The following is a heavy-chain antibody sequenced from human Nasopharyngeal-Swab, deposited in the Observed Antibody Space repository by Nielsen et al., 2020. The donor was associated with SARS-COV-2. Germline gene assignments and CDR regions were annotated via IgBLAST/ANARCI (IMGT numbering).Heavy chain of an antibody. D-gene: IGHD2-2*01. V-gene: IGHV3-48*03. CDR2: ISSSGSTI. CDR1: GFTFSSYA. J-gene: IGHJ3*02. CDR3: ARDAYPGYI. Sequence: GGSLRLSCAASGFTFSSYAMNWVRQAPGKGLEWVSYISSSGSTIYYADSVKGRFTISRDNAKNSLYLQMNSLRAEDTAVYYCARDAYPGYIWGQGTMVTVSS.